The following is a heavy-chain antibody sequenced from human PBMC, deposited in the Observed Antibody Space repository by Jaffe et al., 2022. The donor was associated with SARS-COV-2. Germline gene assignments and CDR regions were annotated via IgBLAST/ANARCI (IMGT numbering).Heavy chain of an antibody. J-gene: IGHJ3*01. V-gene: IGHV4-39*01. CDR3: ATHILYDVLSGYYTTLNAFDV. D-gene: IGHD3-3*01. Sequence: QLQLQESGPGLVRPSETLSLTCTVSGGSISTDTYYWGWIRQPPGKGLEWIGNIYYSGSTNYNPSLKSRLTISVDTSRTQFSLKLSSVTAADTAVYYCATHILYDVLSGYYTTLNAFDVWGQGTVVSVSS. CDR2: IYYSGST. CDR1: GGSISTDTYY.